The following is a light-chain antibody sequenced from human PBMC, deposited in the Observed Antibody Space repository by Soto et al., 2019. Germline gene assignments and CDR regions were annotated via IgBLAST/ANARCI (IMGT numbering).Light chain of an antibody. J-gene: IGKJ5*01. CDR2: GAS. V-gene: IGKV3-20*01. CDR3: QQYGSSIT. CDR1: QSVSSSH. Sequence: EIVLTQSPGTLSLSPGERATLSCRASQSVSSSHLAWYQQKPGQAPRLLIYGASSRATGIPDRFSGCGSGTDFTLTISRLEPEDFAVYYCQQYGSSITFGQGTRLEIK.